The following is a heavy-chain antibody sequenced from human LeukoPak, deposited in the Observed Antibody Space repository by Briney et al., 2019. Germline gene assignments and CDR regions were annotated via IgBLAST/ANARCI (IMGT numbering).Heavy chain of an antibody. CDR2: ISSSSGDT. CDR3: ARDGYCSNGVCQVGIDY. V-gene: IGHV3-23*01. D-gene: IGHD2-8*01. J-gene: IGHJ4*02. Sequence: GGSLRLSCAVSGFTFSAYAMTWVRQAPGKGLEWVSTISSSSGDTYYADSVKGRFTISRDNFKNTLYLQMNSLRAEDTAVYYCARDGYCSNGVCQVGIDYWGQGTLVTVSS. CDR1: GFTFSAYA.